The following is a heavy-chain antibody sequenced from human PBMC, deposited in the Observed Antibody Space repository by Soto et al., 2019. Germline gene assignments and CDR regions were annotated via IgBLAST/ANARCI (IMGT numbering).Heavy chain of an antibody. CDR3: ATESGYSGYDTDY. CDR2: ISYDGSNK. Sequence: QVQLVESGGGVVQPGRSLRLSCAASGFTFSSYGMHWVRQAPGKGLEWVAVISYDGSNKYYADSVKGRFPISRDNSNNTLYLQMNSRRAEDTAVYYCATESGYSGYDTDYWGQGTLVTVSS. CDR1: GFTFSSYG. D-gene: IGHD5-12*01. J-gene: IGHJ4*02. V-gene: IGHV3-30*03.